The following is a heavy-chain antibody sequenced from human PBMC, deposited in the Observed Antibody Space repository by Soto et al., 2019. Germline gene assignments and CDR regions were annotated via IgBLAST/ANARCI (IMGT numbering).Heavy chain of an antibody. Sequence: PGGSLRLSCAASGFTFNPYAMNWVRQVPGKGLEWVASISGGGGSTYYADSVKGRFTISRDTSKNTLYLQMNSLSAEDTAVYYCAKGFIVVVTAIRPDDNFDVWGQGTMVTVSS. J-gene: IGHJ3*01. CDR3: AKGFIVVVTAIRPDDNFDV. CDR1: GFTFNPYA. CDR2: ISGGGGST. V-gene: IGHV3-23*01. D-gene: IGHD2-21*02.